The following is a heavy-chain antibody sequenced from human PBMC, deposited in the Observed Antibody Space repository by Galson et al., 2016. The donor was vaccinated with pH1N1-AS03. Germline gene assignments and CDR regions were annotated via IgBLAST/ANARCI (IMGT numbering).Heavy chain of an antibody. J-gene: IGHJ3*01. Sequence: SLRLSCAASAFSFSRHWMHWVRQAPGKGLVWVSRVSSDGSRTTYTDSVKGRFSISRDNAQNMLYLELNSPRDEDTALYFCAREGRVSESDGYYRPLDLWGQGAMVVVS. V-gene: IGHV3-74*03. CDR3: AREGRVSESDGYYRPLDL. D-gene: IGHD3-22*01. CDR1: AFSFSRHW. CDR2: VSSDGSRT.